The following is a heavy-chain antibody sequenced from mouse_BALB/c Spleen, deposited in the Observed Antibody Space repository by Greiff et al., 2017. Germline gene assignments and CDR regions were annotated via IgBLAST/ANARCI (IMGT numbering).Heavy chain of an antibody. CDR3: TREVEDYFDY. J-gene: IGHJ2*01. Sequence: EVMLVESGGGLVKPGGSLKLSCAASGFTFSSYTMSWVRQTPEKRLEWVATISSGGSYTYYPDSVKGRFTISRDNAKNTLYLQMSSLKSEDTAMYYCTREVEDYFDYWGQGTTLTVSS. V-gene: IGHV5-6-4*01. CDR1: GFTFSSYT. D-gene: IGHD1-1*02. CDR2: ISSGGSYT.